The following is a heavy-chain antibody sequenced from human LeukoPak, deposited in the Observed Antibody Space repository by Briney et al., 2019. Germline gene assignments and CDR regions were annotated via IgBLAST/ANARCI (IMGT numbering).Heavy chain of an antibody. CDR3: AKDGSSGWSPLNFDY. V-gene: IGHV3-23*01. Sequence: GGSLRLSCAASGFTFSSYVMSWVRQAPGKGLEWVSAISGSGSSTYYADSVQGRFTVSRDNSKNTLYLQMNSLRAEDTAVYYCAKDGSSGWSPLNFDYWGRGTLVTVSS. CDR1: GFTFSSYV. CDR2: ISGSGSST. J-gene: IGHJ4*02. D-gene: IGHD6-13*01.